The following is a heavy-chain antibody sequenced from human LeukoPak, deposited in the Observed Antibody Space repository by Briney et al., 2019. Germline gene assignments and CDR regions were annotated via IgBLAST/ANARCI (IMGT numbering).Heavy chain of an antibody. CDR3: ARSGYSYGSHLDY. Sequence: GGSLRLSCAASGFTFSSYAMHWVRQAPGKGLDYVSAISSNGGSTYYANSVKGRFTISRDNSKNTLYLQMGSLRAEDMAVYYCARSGYSYGSHLDYWGQGTLVTVSS. CDR2: ISSNGGST. V-gene: IGHV3-64*01. CDR1: GFTFSSYA. J-gene: IGHJ4*02. D-gene: IGHD5-18*01.